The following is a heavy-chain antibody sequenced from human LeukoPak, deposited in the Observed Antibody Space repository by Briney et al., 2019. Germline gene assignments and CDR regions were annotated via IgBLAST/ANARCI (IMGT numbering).Heavy chain of an antibody. J-gene: IGHJ5*02. CDR1: GGSISSGSYY. CDR2: IYTSGST. V-gene: IGHV4-61*02. Sequence: SETLSLTCTVSGGSISSGSYYWSWIRQPAGKGLEWIGRIYTSGSTNYSPSLKIRVTISVDTSKNQFSLKRSSVTATDTAVYYCARGSGSYSRSWGQGTLVTVSS. D-gene: IGHD1-26*01. CDR3: ARGSGSYSRS.